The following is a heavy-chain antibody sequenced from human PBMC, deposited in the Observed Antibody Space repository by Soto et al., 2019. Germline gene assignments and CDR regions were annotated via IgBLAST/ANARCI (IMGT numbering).Heavy chain of an antibody. D-gene: IGHD2-2*02. V-gene: IGHV3-7*03. CDR1: GFTFSSYW. CDR3: ARERSSTSCYSDY. CDR2: IKQDGSEK. J-gene: IGHJ4*02. Sequence: YVAAGFTFSSYWMGGVRQAPGKGLEWVANIKQDGSEKYYVDSVKGRFTIPRDNAKNSLYLQMNSLRAEDTAVYYCARERSSTSCYSDYWGQGT.